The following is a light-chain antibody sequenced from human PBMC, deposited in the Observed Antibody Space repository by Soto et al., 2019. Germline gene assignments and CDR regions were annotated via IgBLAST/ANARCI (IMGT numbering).Light chain of an antibody. J-gene: IGKJ5*01. CDR3: QQYEIYPIT. V-gene: IGKV1-5*03. Sequence: IQMTQSPSTLSASVGDRVTITCRASQNINSWLAWYQQKPGKAPKLLIYKASSVESGVPSRFSGSGSGTEFTLTISSLQPDDFAAYYCQQYEIYPITFGQGTRLEIK. CDR1: QNINSW. CDR2: KAS.